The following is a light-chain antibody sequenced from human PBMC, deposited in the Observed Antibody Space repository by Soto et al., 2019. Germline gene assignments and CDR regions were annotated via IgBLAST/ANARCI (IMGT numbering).Light chain of an antibody. V-gene: IGKV1-5*01. J-gene: IGKJ1*01. Sequence: DIQMTQSASTLSASVGDRVTITCRASQSISSWLAWYQQKPGKAPKLLIYEAYNSESGVPSRFSGSGSGTEFTLTISSLQPDDFATYYCQQYSSYWTFGQGTKVDIK. CDR1: QSISSW. CDR3: QQYSSYWT. CDR2: EAY.